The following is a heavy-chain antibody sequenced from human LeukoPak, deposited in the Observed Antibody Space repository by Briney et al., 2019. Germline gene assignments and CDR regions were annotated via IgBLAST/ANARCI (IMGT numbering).Heavy chain of an antibody. D-gene: IGHD2-21*02. CDR1: GGSISTTNYY. J-gene: IGHJ3*02. CDR2: IHYSGST. Sequence: SETLSLTCNVSGGSISTTNYYWGWIRQPPGKGLEWLGNIHYSGSTNYKPSLRSRVTISVDKSKNQFSLKLSSVTAADTAVYYCAGAYCGGDCYSGRAFDIWGQGTMVTVSS. V-gene: IGHV4-39*07. CDR3: AGAYCGGDCYSGRAFDI.